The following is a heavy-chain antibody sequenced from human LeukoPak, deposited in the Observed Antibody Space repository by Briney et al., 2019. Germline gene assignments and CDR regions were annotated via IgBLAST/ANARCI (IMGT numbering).Heavy chain of an antibody. Sequence: SETLSLTCTVSGGSISSCYWSWIRQPPGKGLEWIGYIYYSGTTKYNPFLKSRVTISVDTSKNHFSLKLRSVTAADTAVYYCARDVIIGRSGRTTSTRFDPWGQGTLVTVSS. V-gene: IGHV4-59*01. CDR1: GGSISSCY. CDR3: ARDVIIGRSGRTTSTRFDP. CDR2: IYYSGTT. D-gene: IGHD3-22*01. J-gene: IGHJ5*02.